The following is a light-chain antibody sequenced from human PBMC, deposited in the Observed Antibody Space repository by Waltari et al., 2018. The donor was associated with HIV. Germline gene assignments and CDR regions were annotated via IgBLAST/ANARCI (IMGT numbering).Light chain of an antibody. CDR2: EAT. V-gene: IGKV1-5*03. J-gene: IGKJ1*01. Sequence: DIQMTQSPSTLSAFAGDRVPITCRASQSVDIWLAWYQQKPGQAPKVLIYEATNLHSGVPSRFSGSGSGTEFALTITGLQPDDFATYYCQQYKTYSATFGQGTKVEIK. CDR1: QSVDIW. CDR3: QQYKTYSAT.